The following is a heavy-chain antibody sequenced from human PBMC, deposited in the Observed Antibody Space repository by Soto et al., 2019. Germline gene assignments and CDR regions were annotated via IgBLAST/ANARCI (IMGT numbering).Heavy chain of an antibody. Sequence: SLRLSCAASGFTFSSYAMHWVRQAPGKGLEWVAVISYDGSNKYYADSVKGRFTISRDNSKNTLYLQMSSLRVEDTAVYYCATDYSSTGYGLVYWGQGALVTVSS. CDR2: ISYDGSNK. V-gene: IGHV3-30-3*01. CDR1: GFTFSSYA. CDR3: ATDYSSTGYGLVY. D-gene: IGHD6-19*01. J-gene: IGHJ4*02.